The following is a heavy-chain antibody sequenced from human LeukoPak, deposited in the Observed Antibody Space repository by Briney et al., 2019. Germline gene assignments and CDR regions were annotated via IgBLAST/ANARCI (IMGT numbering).Heavy chain of an antibody. CDR1: GYSFTDYY. CDR2: INPSGHGT. Sequence: ASVKVSCKASGYSFTDYYMHWVRQAPGQGLEWMGVINPSGHGTSHAQKFQGRVTMSRDTSTSTVNMELRSLTSEDTAVYYCVTGRGSGTNLYYYYRMDLWGQGTTVTVSS. J-gene: IGHJ6*02. D-gene: IGHD3-10*01. CDR3: VTGRGSGTNLYYYYRMDL. V-gene: IGHV1-46*01.